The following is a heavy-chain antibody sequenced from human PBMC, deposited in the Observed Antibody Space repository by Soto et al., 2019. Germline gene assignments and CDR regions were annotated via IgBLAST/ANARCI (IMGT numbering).Heavy chain of an antibody. Sequence: QVQLKQSGPGLVKPSQTLSLTCAISGDSVSSNSAAWNWIRQSPSRGLEWRGRTYYRSQWYNDYAVSVKSRITINPDTSKNQFSLQLNSVTPEDTAVYYCARAAEQSSSSGFDYWGQGTLVTVSS. CDR1: GDSVSSNSAA. V-gene: IGHV6-1*01. D-gene: IGHD6-6*01. J-gene: IGHJ4*02. CDR2: TYYRSQWYN. CDR3: ARAAEQSSSSGFDY.